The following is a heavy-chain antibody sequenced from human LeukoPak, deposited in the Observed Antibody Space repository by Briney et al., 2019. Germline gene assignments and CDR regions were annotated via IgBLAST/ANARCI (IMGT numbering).Heavy chain of an antibody. D-gene: IGHD6-19*01. Sequence: PGGSLRLSCAASGFSVSSNYMTWVRQAPGKGLEWVAVISYDGSNKYYADSVKGRFTISRDNSKNTLYLQMNSLRAEDTAVYYCARPGSGWYYFDYWGQGTLVTVSS. CDR1: GFSVSSNY. CDR2: ISYDGSNK. CDR3: ARPGSGWYYFDY. J-gene: IGHJ4*02. V-gene: IGHV3-30*03.